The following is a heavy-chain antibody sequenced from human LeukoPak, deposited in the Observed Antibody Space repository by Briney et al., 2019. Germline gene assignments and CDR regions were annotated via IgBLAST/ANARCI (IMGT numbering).Heavy chain of an antibody. Sequence: PGRSLRLSCAASGFTFSSYAMHWVRQAPGKGLEWVAVISYDGSNKYYADSVKGRFTISRDNSKNTLYLQMNSLRAEDTAVYYCATRPPYSSSWYTNYWGQGTLVTVSS. CDR2: ISYDGSNK. D-gene: IGHD6-13*01. CDR3: ATRPPYSSSWYTNY. V-gene: IGHV3-30-3*01. CDR1: GFTFSSYA. J-gene: IGHJ4*02.